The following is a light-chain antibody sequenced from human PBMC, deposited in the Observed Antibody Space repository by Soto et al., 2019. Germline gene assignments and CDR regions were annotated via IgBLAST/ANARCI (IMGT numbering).Light chain of an antibody. V-gene: IGLV4-69*02. J-gene: IGLJ3*02. CDR2: VNSDGSH. CDR1: SGHSNYA. Sequence: QLVLTQSPSASASLGASVKLTCTLSSGHSNYAIAWHQQQPEKGPRYLMNVNSDGSHSKGDGIPDRLSGSSSGAERYLTISSLQSEDEADYYCQTWGTGIRVFGGGTKVTVL. CDR3: QTWGTGIRV.